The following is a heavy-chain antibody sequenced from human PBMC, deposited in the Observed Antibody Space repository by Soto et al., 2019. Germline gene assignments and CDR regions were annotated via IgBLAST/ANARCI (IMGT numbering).Heavy chain of an antibody. CDR2: INPATGAA. J-gene: IGHJ3*02. D-gene: IGHD3-3*01. V-gene: IGHV1-2*02. Sequence: QLHLVQSGAVVKKPGASVTVSCSASGYPVTAYYMHWVRQAPGRGLEWMGGINPATGAAKYTQTFQGRVTMPRGTSTSTVFMELGGLTSEDTAVFYCARGGGVGVAGSAAFDMWGQGTLVTVSS. CDR1: GYPVTAYY. CDR3: ARGGGVGVAGSAAFDM.